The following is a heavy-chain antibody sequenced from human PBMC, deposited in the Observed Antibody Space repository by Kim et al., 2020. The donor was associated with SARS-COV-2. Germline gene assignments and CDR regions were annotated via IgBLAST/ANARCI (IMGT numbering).Heavy chain of an antibody. V-gene: IGHV3-23*01. CDR3: AKEGGVNTAYFSAMDV. D-gene: IGHD4-17*01. Sequence: GGSLRLSCAASGFTFTNYAMAWVRQAPGKGLEWVSSISGSSERTYYTGSVKGRFTISRDNSGNALYLEMTSPRAEDTAVYYCAKEGGVNTAYFSAMDVWG. CDR1: GFTFTNYA. J-gene: IGHJ6*01. CDR2: ISGSSERT.